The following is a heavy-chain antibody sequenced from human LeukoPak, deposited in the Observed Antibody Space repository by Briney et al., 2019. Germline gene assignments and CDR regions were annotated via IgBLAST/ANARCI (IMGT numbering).Heavy chain of an antibody. V-gene: IGHV3-23*01. CDR2: FSYIRVAT. CDR3: AKGFREFDTSTSYSSFDT. J-gene: IGHJ3*02. D-gene: IGHD5-18*01. Sequence: PGGSLRLSCAASEFTFSSYAMNGVRQAPGKGREGVSGFSYIRVATYYADSVKARFTISRDDSQNILYLQMNGLRAEDTAVYFCAKGFREFDTSTSYSSFDTWGQGTMVTVSS. CDR1: EFTFSSYA.